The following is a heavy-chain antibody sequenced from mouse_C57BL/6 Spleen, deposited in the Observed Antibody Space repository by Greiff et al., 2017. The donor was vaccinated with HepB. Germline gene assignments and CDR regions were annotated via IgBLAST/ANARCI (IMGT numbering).Heavy chain of an antibody. V-gene: IGHV1-55*01. D-gene: IGHD4-1*02. CDR2: IYPGSGST. CDR1: GYTFTSYW. CDR3: ARIPLNWPRSSFDY. J-gene: IGHJ2*01. Sequence: QVQLQQPGAELVKPGASVKMSCKASGYTFTSYWITWVKQRPGQGLEWIGDIYPGSGSTNYNEKFKSKATLTVDTSSSTAYMQLSSLTSEDSAVYYCARIPLNWPRSSFDYWGQGTTLTVSS.